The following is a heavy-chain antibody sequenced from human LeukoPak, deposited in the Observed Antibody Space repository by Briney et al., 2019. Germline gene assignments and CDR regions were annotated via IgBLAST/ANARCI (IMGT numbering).Heavy chain of an antibody. D-gene: IGHD6-13*01. CDR3: VREDIGEIAAAKSHFDY. CDR1: GFTFSSYW. J-gene: IGHJ4*02. CDR2: IRQDGSDK. Sequence: GGSLRLSCAASGFTFSSYWMSWIRQAPGKALEWVANIRQDGSDKYYVDSVKGRFTISRDNAQNSLYLQMNSLRAEDTAVHYCVREDIGEIAAAKSHFDYWGQGTLVTVSS. V-gene: IGHV3-7*01.